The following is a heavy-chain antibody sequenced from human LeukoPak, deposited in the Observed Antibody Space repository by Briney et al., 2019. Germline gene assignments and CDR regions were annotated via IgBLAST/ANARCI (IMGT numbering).Heavy chain of an antibody. CDR2: INHSGST. Sequence: PSKTLSLTCAVYGGSFSGYYWSWIRQPPGKGLEWIGEINHSGSTNYNPTLKSRVTISVDTSKNQFSLKLSSVTAADTAVYYCARVGYSGYGYRFKYYFDYWGQGTLVTVSS. J-gene: IGHJ4*02. CDR1: GGSFSGYY. D-gene: IGHD5-12*01. CDR3: ARVGYSGYGYRFKYYFDY. V-gene: IGHV4-34*01.